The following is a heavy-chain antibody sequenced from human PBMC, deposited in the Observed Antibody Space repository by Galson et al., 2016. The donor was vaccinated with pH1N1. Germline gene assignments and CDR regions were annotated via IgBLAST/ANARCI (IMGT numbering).Heavy chain of an antibody. Sequence: SLRLSCAASGLIFSNAWMSWVRQAPGKGLEWVGRIKSRGEGGTTDYAAPVKGRFTISRDDSRNTLYLQMNSLKTEDTAMYYCTTDDYYVSGTYYPGFDPWGQGTLVTVSS. CDR2: IKSRGEGGTT. CDR1: GLIFSNAW. CDR3: TTDDYYVSGTYYPGFDP. V-gene: IGHV3-15*01. J-gene: IGHJ4*01. D-gene: IGHD3-10*01.